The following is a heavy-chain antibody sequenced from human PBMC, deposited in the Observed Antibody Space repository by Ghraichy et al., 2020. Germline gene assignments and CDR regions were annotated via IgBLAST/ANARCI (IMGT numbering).Heavy chain of an antibody. CDR1: GLTFSIYG. J-gene: IGHJ4*02. D-gene: IGHD2-15*01. V-gene: IGHV3-30*02. CDR3: AKDVSVSWALDH. Sequence: GGSLRLSCAASGLTFSIYGMHWVRQAPGKGLEWVAFVRPDGSSSYYADPVKGRFTISRDNSKNTVYLQMSSLRPEDSAVYYCAKDVSVSWALDHWGQGTLVTVSS. CDR2: VRPDGSSS.